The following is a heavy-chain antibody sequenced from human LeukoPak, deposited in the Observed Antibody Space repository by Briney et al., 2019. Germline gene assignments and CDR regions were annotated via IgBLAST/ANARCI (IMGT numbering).Heavy chain of an antibody. CDR3: ARDQLTMVRGVTPRFGY. V-gene: IGHV3-33*01. CDR2: IWYDGSNK. CDR1: GFTFSSYD. D-gene: IGHD3-10*01. J-gene: IGHJ4*02. Sequence: PGRSLRLSWAASGFTFSSYDMHWVRQAPGKGLEWVAVIWYDGSNKYYADSVKGRFTISRDNSKNTLYLQMNSLRAEDTAVYYCARDQLTMVRGVTPRFGYWGQGTLVTVSS.